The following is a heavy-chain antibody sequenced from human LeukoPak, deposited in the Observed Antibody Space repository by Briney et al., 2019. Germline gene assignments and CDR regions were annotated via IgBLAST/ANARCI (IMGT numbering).Heavy chain of an antibody. CDR1: GFTFSSYS. CDR2: ISSSSSTI. D-gene: IGHD6-19*01. J-gene: IGHJ4*02. CDR3: ARVAPGGWYLGPFDY. Sequence: GGSLRLSCAASGFTFSSYSMNWVRQAPGKGLEWVSYISSSSSTIYYADSVKGRFTISRDNAKNSLYLQMNSLRAEDTAVYYCARVAPGGWYLGPFDYWGQGTLVTVSS. V-gene: IGHV3-48*01.